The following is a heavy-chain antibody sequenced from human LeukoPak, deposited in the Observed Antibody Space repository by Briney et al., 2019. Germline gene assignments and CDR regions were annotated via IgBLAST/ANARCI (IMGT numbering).Heavy chain of an antibody. D-gene: IGHD6-19*01. Sequence: SETLSLTCTVSGGSISSSSYYWGWIRQSPGKGLEWIGSMYYRGSTYYNPSLKSRVTLSVDTPKNQFSLKLSSVTAADTAVYYCAKSGWYSDYYYGMDVWGQGTTVTVSS. CDR3: AKSGWYSDYYYGMDV. J-gene: IGHJ6*02. CDR2: MYYRGST. CDR1: GGSISSSSYY. V-gene: IGHV4-39*07.